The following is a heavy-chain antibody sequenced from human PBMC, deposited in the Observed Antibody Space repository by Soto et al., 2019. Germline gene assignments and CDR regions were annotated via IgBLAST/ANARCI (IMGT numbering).Heavy chain of an antibody. J-gene: IGHJ4*02. D-gene: IGHD3-9*01. CDR1: GGSFIGYY. Sequence: SETLSLTCAVYGGSFIGYYCSWIRQPPWRGLEWIGEINHSGSTNYNPSLKSRVTRSVDTSKNHFSLKLSSVTAADTAMYYCARGGSYDIFTGYPYELEFDHPGQETLVNVS. V-gene: IGHV4-34*01. CDR2: INHSGST. CDR3: ARGGSYDIFTGYPYELEFDH.